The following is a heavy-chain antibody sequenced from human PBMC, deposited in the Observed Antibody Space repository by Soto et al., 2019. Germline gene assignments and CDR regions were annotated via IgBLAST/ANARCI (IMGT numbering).Heavy chain of an antibody. J-gene: IGHJ4*02. CDR3: ARESEDLTSNFDY. CDR2: IKPKTDGGTT. V-gene: IGHV3-15*01. Sequence: DVQLVESGGGLVKPGGSLRLSCAASGFTFTSAWMNWVRQAPGKGLEWVGRIKPKTDGGTTDYAAPVKGRFTISRDNAKNSLYLEMNSLRAEDTAVYYCARESEDLTSNFDYWGQGTLVTVSS. CDR1: GFTFTSAW.